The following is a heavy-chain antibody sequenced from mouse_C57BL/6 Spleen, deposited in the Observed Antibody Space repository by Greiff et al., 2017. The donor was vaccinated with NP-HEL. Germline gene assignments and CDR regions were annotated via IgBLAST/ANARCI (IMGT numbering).Heavy chain of an antibody. CDR1: GYSFTGYY. CDR3: ARGRDDYDVWFAY. Sequence: EVKLMESGPELVKPGASVKISCKASGYSFTGYYMHWVKQSHGNILDWIGYIYPYNGVSSYNQKFKGKATLTVDKSSSTAYMELRSLTSEDSAVYYCARGRDDYDVWFAYWGQGTLVTVSA. D-gene: IGHD2-4*01. J-gene: IGHJ3*01. V-gene: IGHV1-31*01. CDR2: IYPYNGVS.